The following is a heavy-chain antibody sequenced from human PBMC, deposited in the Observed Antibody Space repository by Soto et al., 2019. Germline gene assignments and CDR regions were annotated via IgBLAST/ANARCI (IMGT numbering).Heavy chain of an antibody. CDR3: ARDRYSSSWYLYYYYYGMDV. D-gene: IGHD6-13*01. V-gene: IGHV1-69*13. CDR1: GGTFSSYA. J-gene: IGHJ6*02. CDR2: IIPIFGTA. Sequence: SVKVSCKASGGTFSSYAISWVRQAPGQGLEWMGGIIPIFGTANYAQKFQGRVTITADESASTAYMELSSLRSEYTAVYYCARDRYSSSWYLYYYYYGMDVWGQGTTVTVSS.